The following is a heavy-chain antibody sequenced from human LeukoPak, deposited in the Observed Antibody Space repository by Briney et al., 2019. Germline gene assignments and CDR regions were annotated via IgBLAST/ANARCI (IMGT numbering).Heavy chain of an antibody. CDR3: ARDRYCSGGSCYPWSSYYYYYGMDV. D-gene: IGHD2-15*01. J-gene: IGHJ6*04. CDR2: ISAYNGNT. CDR1: GYTFTSYG. Sequence: ASVNVSCKASGYTFTSYGISWVRQAPGQGLEWMGWISAYNGNTNYAQKLQGRVTMTTDTYTRTAYMELRSLRSDDTAVYYCARDRYCSGGSCYPWSSYYYYYGMDVWGKGTTVTVSS. V-gene: IGHV1-18*04.